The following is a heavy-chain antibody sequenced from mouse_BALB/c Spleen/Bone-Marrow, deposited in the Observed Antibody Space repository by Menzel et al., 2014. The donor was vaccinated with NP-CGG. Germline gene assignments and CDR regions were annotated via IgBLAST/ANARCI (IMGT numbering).Heavy chain of an antibody. CDR2: IYPGDGDT. Sequence: VKLMESGPELVKPGASVKISCKASGYAFSSSWMNWVKQRPGQGLEWIGRIYPGDGDTNYNGKFKGKATLTADKSSSTACMQLSSLASVDSAVYFCARHAYGNSYWYFDVWGAGTTVTVSS. D-gene: IGHD2-1*01. V-gene: IGHV1-82*01. J-gene: IGHJ1*01. CDR1: GYAFSSSW. CDR3: ARHAYGNSYWYFDV.